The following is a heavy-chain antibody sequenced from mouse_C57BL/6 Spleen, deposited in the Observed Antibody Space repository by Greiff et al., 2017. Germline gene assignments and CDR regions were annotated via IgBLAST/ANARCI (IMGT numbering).Heavy chain of an antibody. CDR2: ISYDGSN. J-gene: IGHJ3*01. D-gene: IGHD2-4*01. V-gene: IGHV3-6*01. CDR3: ARGYDYDGLAY. Sequence: EVQLVESGPGLVKPSQSLSLTCSVTGYSITSGYYWNWIRQFPGNKLEWMGYISYDGSNNYNPSLKNRISITRDTSKNQFVLKLKSVTTEDTATYYCARGYDYDGLAYWGQGTLVTVSA. CDR1: GYSITSGYY.